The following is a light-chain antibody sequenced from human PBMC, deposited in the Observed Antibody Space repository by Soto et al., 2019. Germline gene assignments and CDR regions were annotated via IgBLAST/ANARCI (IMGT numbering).Light chain of an antibody. V-gene: IGKV4-1*01. CDR3: QQYNNWPT. CDR1: QSVLLSSTNKNY. CDR2: WAS. J-gene: IGKJ2*01. Sequence: DIVMTQSPDSLAVSLGERATINCKSSQSVLLSSTNKNYLAWYQQKPGQPPKLLIYWASTRESGVPDRFSGSGSGTDFTLTISSLQAEDVAVYYCQQYNNWPTFGQGTKLEIK.